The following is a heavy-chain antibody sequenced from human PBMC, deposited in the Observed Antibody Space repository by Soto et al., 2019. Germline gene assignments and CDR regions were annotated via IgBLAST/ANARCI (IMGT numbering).Heavy chain of an antibody. V-gene: IGHV4-4*02. CDR3: ARGYYCSSTSCYEDYYYGMDV. CDR2: IYHSGST. Sequence: PSETLSLTCAVSGGSISSSNWWSWVRQPPGKGLDWIGEIYHSGSTNYNPSLKSRVTISVDKSKNQFSLKLSSVTAADTAVYYCARGYYCSSTSCYEDYYYGMDVWGQGTTVTVSS. J-gene: IGHJ6*02. CDR1: GGSISSSNW. D-gene: IGHD2-2*01.